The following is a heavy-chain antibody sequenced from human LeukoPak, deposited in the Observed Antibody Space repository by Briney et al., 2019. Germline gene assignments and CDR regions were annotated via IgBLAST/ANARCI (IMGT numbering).Heavy chain of an antibody. Sequence: GGSLRLSCAASGFTFSRYAMHWVRQAPGQGLEWMGWINSNSGDTNYAQKFQGRVTMTRDTSISTAYMELSRLRSDDTAVYYCAREPHYDLLTGYALGYLDLWGRGTLLTVSS. CDR1: GFTFSRYA. CDR2: INSNSGDT. D-gene: IGHD3-9*01. CDR3: AREPHYDLLTGYALGYLDL. V-gene: IGHV1-2*02. J-gene: IGHJ2*01.